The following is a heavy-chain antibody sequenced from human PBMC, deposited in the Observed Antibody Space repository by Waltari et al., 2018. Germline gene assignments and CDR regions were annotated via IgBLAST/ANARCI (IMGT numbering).Heavy chain of an antibody. CDR3: ARGSKYYDFWSGDDAFDI. Sequence: QVQLQESGPGLVKPSETLSLTCAVSGYSISSGYYWGWIRQPPGKGLEWIGSIYHSGSTYYNPPLKSRVTISVDTSKKQFSLKLSSVTAADTAVYYCARGSKYYDFWSGDDAFDIWGQGTMVTVSS. V-gene: IGHV4-38-2*01. D-gene: IGHD3-3*01. CDR2: IYHSGST. J-gene: IGHJ3*02. CDR1: GYSISSGYY.